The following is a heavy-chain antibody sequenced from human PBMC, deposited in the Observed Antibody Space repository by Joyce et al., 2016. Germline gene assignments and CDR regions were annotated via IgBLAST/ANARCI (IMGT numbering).Heavy chain of an antibody. D-gene: IGHD6-13*01. J-gene: IGHJ4*02. Sequence: EVQLVQSGAEVKKPGESLKISCKGAGYSFTNYLIGWVNQMPGKGLEWMGIISSGDSDTQYSPSFRGHVTISADKSKSTAYLQWSSLQASDTAVYYCARHAVLAGSYYFDSWGQGTLVTVS. CDR3: ARHAVLAGSYYFDS. V-gene: IGHV5-51*07. CDR2: ISSGDSDT. CDR1: GYSFTNYL.